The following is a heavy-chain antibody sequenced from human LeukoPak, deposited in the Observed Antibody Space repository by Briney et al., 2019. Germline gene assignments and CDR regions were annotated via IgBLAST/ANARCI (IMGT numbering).Heavy chain of an antibody. D-gene: IGHD5-18*01. CDR3: AKDVFASNRVAFGYIYKFGLDA. CDR2: ISTTGST. Sequence: GGSLRLSCAGSGFTFNDYVMNWVRQAPGNGLEWVSSISTTGSTYYADVVEGRVTISRDNSRNTVYLHMNSLRAEDTAVYYCAKDVFASNRVAFGYIYKFGLDARGQGTTVIVS. J-gene: IGHJ6*02. V-gene: IGHV3-23*01. CDR1: GFTFNDYV.